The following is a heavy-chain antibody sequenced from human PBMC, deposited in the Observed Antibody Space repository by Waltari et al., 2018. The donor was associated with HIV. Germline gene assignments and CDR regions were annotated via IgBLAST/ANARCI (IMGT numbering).Heavy chain of an antibody. CDR1: GGSFTGYY. CDR3: ARAREVNLLEWSIGPEASYYYGMDV. V-gene: IGHV4-34*01. CDR2: INEGGTT. Sequence: QVQLHQWGAGLLKPSETLSITCAVYGGSFTGYYFHWIRQSHGKGLEWMGEINEGGTTSFHPSLKSRLTRSIDPSKRHFSLKLGSVTAADSGLYFCARAREVNLLEWSIGPEASYYYGMDVWGQGTPVTVSS. D-gene: IGHD3-3*01. J-gene: IGHJ6*02.